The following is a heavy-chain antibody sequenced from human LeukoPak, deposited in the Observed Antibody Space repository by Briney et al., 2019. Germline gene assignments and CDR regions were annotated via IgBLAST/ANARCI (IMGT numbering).Heavy chain of an antibody. D-gene: IGHD4-17*01. V-gene: IGHV3-23*01. CDR2: ISGSGGST. J-gene: IGHJ4*02. Sequence: PGGSLRLSCAASGFTDSSDYMSWVRQAPGKGLEWVSAISGSGGSTYYADSVKGRFTISRDNSKNTLYLQMNSLRAEDTAVYYCAKVAVTTRGGFDYWGQGTLVTVSS. CDR1: GFTDSSDY. CDR3: AKVAVTTRGGFDY.